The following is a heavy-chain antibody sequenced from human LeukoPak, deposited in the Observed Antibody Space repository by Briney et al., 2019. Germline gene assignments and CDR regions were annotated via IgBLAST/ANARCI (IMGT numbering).Heavy chain of an antibody. CDR3: ARRAGAYSHPYDY. J-gene: IGHJ4*02. CDR2: IYSGGST. CDR1: GFTVSSDS. Sequence: TWGSLRLSCTVSGFTVSSDSMSWVRQAPGKGLECVSFIYSGGSTHYSDSVKGRFTISRDNPKNTLYLQMNSLRAEDTAVYYCARRAGAYSHPYDYWGQGTLVTVSS. V-gene: IGHV3-53*01. D-gene: IGHD4/OR15-4a*01.